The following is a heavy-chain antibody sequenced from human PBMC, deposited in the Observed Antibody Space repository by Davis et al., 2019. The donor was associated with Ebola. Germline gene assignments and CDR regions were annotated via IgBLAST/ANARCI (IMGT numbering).Heavy chain of an antibody. CDR1: GFTFSSYA. CDR3: ARGDDSNDYPYYFDC. J-gene: IGHJ4*02. V-gene: IGHV3-30-3*01. CDR2: ISYDGSNK. D-gene: IGHD4-11*01. Sequence: PGGSLRLSCAASGFTFSSYAMHWVRQAPGKGLEWVAVISYDGSNKYYADSVKGRFTISRDNSKNTLYLQMNSLRAEDTAVYYCARGDDSNDYPYYFDCWGQGTLVTVSS.